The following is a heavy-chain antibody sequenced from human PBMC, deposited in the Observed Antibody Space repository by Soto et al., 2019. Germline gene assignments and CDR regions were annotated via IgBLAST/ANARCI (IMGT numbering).Heavy chain of an antibody. CDR1: GFTFSSYS. J-gene: IGHJ5*02. D-gene: IGHD6-13*01. CDR3: ARHPERIAQIGWFDP. V-gene: IGHV3-48*01. CDR2: ISSSSSTI. Sequence: GGSLRLSCAASGFTFSSYSMNWVRQAPGKGLEWVSYISSSSSTIYYADSVKGRFTISRDNAKNSLYLQMNSLRAEDTAVYYCARHPERIAQIGWFDPWGQGTLVTAPQ.